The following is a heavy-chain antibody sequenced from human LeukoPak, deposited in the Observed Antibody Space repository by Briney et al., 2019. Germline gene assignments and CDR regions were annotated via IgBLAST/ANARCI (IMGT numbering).Heavy chain of an antibody. J-gene: IGHJ4*02. Sequence: GGSLRLSCAASGFTFSSYSMNWVRQAPGKGLEWVSSISSSSSCIYYADSVKGRFTISRDNAKNSLYLQMNSLRAEDTAVYYCARLTTVWDFDYWGQGTLVTVSS. CDR2: ISSSSSCI. CDR1: GFTFSSYS. CDR3: ARLTTVWDFDY. V-gene: IGHV3-21*01. D-gene: IGHD4-17*01.